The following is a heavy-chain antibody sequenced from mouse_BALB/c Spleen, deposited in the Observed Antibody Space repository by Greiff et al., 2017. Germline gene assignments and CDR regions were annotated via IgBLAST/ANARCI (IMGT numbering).Heavy chain of an antibody. CDR3: ARSRDDGYYVYYAMDY. Sequence: QVQLQQPGAELVMPGASVKMSCKASGYTFTDYWMHWVKQRPGQGLEWIGAIDTSDSYTSYNQKFKGKATLTVDESSSTAYMQLSSLTSEDSAVYYCARSRDDGYYVYYAMDYWGQGTSVTVSS. V-gene: IGHV1-69*01. CDR2: IDTSDSYT. D-gene: IGHD2-3*01. J-gene: IGHJ4*01. CDR1: GYTFTDYW.